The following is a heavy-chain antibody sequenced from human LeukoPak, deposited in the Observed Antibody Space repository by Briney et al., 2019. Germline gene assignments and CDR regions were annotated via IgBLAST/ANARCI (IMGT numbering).Heavy chain of an antibody. V-gene: IGHV4-31*03. CDR1: GGPISSGGYY. D-gene: IGHD5-18*01. CDR3: ARLRFRDTAVLFDY. Sequence: SETLSLTCTVSGGPISSGGYYWSWIRQHPGKGLEWIGYIYYSGSTYYNPSLKSRVTISVDTSKNQFSLKLSSVTAADTAVYYCARLRFRDTAVLFDYWGQGTLVTVSS. J-gene: IGHJ4*02. CDR2: IYYSGST.